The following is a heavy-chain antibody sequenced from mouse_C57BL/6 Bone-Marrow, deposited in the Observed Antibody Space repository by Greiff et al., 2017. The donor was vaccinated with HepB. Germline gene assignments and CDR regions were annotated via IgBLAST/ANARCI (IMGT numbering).Heavy chain of an antibody. CDR1: GYAFTNYL. J-gene: IGHJ4*01. Sequence: VQLQESGAELVRPGTSVKVSCKASGYAFTNYLIEWVKQRPGQGLEWIGVINPGSGGTNYNEKFKGKATLTADKSSSTADMQLSSLTSEDSAVYFCAREDYDAMDYWGQGTSVTVSS. V-gene: IGHV1-54*01. CDR2: INPGSGGT. CDR3: AREDYDAMDY.